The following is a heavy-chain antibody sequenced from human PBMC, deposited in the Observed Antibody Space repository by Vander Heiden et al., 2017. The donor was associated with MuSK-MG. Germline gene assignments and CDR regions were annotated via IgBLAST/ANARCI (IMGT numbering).Heavy chain of an antibody. V-gene: IGHV3-23*01. CDR1: GFTFTSYA. J-gene: IGHJ4*02. CDR2: ISGSGDST. Sequence: EVQLSVSGGGLLQPGASLGLSRVGSGFTFTSYAIRWVRQAPGKGLEWVSGISGSGDSTDYADYVKGRVTISRDNSKSTLYLQMNILRAEDTAVYYCAKDPRRDYSFDYWGQGTLVTLSS. CDR3: AKDPRRDYSFDY. D-gene: IGHD2-21*01.